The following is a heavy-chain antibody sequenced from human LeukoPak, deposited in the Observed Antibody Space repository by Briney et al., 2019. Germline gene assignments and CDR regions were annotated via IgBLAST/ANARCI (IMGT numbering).Heavy chain of an antibody. CDR3: AREREYSSSWYGYYYYGMDV. V-gene: IGHV3-23*01. CDR1: GFTFSSYA. J-gene: IGHJ6*02. Sequence: PGGSLRLSCAASGFTFSSYAMNWVRQAPGKGLEWVSAISGSGGSTYYADSVKGRLTISRDNSKNTLYLQMNSLRAEDTAVYYCAREREYSSSWYGYYYYGMDVWGQGTTVTVSS. CDR2: ISGSGGST. D-gene: IGHD6-13*01.